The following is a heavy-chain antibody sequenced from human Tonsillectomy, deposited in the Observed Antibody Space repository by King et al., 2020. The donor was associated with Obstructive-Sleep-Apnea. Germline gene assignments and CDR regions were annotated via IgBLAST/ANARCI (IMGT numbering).Heavy chain of an antibody. V-gene: IGHV5-51*01. CDR3: ARRGTYYDIWNGGDY. D-gene: IGHD3/OR15-3a*01. J-gene: IGHJ4*02. CDR1: GYSFTTYW. CDR2: FHPGDSEA. Sequence: QLVQSGPEVKKPGESLRISCQGSGYSFTTYWIAWVRQRPGKGLEWMGMFHPGDSEARYSPSFQGQVTMSADKSITTAYLQWSGLKASDTAMYFCARRGTYYDIWNGGDYWGQGTLVTVSP.